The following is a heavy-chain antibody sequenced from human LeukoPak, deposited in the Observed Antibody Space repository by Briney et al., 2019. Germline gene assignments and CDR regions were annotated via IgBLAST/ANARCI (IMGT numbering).Heavy chain of an antibody. CDR2: IYYSGST. CDR3: ASGPLYCSGGSCCSDAWFDP. V-gene: IGHV4-59*01. Sequence: SETLSLTCTVSGGSISSYYWSWIRQPPGKGLEWIGYIYYSGSTNYNPSLKSRVTISVDTSKNQFSLKLSSVTAADTAVYYCASGPLYCSGGSCCSDAWFDPWGQGTLVTVSS. CDR1: GGSISSYY. D-gene: IGHD2-15*01. J-gene: IGHJ5*02.